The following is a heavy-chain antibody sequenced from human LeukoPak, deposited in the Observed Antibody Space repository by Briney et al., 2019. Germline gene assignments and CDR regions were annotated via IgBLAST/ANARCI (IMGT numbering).Heavy chain of an antibody. J-gene: IGHJ6*02. V-gene: IGHV1-8*02. D-gene: IGHD5-12*01. CDR3: ARGPFEMATIYYYYGMDV. Sequence: GASVKVSCKASVYTFTNFYIHWVRQAPGQGLEWMGWMNPNSGNTGYAQKFQGRVTMTRNTSISTAYMELSSLRSEDTAVYYCARGPFEMATIYYYYGMDVWGQGTTVTVSS. CDR2: MNPNSGNT. CDR1: VYTFTNFY.